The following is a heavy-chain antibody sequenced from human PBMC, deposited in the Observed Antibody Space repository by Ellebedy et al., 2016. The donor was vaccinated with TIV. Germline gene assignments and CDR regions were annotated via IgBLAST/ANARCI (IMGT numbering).Heavy chain of an antibody. D-gene: IGHD2-21*02. CDR1: GFSLSNIIMG. CDR2: IFSKDEK. V-gene: IGHV2-26*01. J-gene: IGHJ4*02. Sequence: SGPTLVKPTEPLTLTCTVSGFSLSNIIMGVSWFRQPPGKALEWLATIFSKDEKSYQTSLKSLLTISKDTAKSQVILTMTDLDPLDTATYYCARALRYCGGDCSYKFDYWGQGILVPVSS. CDR3: ARALRYCGGDCSYKFDY.